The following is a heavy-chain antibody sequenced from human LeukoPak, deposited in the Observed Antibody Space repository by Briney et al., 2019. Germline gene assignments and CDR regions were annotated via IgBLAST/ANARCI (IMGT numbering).Heavy chain of an antibody. CDR1: GYTFTSYD. CDR2: TNPNSGNT. CDR3: ARGPRVLGGWPSVNDAFDI. J-gene: IGHJ3*02. V-gene: IGHV1-8*03. Sequence: ASVKVSCKASGYTFTSYDINWVRQATGQGLEWMGWTNPNSGNTGYAQKFQGRVTITRNTSISTAYMELSSLRSEDTAVYYCARGPRVLGGWPSVNDAFDIWGQGTMVTVSS. D-gene: IGHD5-24*01.